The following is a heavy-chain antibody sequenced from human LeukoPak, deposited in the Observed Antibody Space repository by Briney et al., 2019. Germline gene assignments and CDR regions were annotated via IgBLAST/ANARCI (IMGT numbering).Heavy chain of an antibody. V-gene: IGHV3-48*03. CDR1: GFTFSSYE. Sequence: GGSLRLSCAASGFTFSSYEMNWVRQAPGKGLEWVSYISSSGSNIYYADSVKGRFTISRDNANNSLYLQMNSVRAEDTAVYYCARDRSLYDSSGYYHFDYWGQGTLVTVSS. J-gene: IGHJ4*02. CDR3: ARDRSLYDSSGYYHFDY. CDR2: ISSSGSNI. D-gene: IGHD3-22*01.